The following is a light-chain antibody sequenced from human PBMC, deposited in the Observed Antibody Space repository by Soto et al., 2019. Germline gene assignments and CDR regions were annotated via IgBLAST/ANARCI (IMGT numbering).Light chain of an antibody. J-gene: IGKJ2*01. CDR2: GAS. CDR1: QSITGN. CDR3: QQYGNAPYT. V-gene: IGKV3-20*01. Sequence: EIVMTQSPATLSVSPGERATLSCRASQSITGNLTWYQQKPGQAPRLLMYGASSRATGIPDRFSGGGSGTDFNLSISRLEPEDFAVYYCQQYGNAPYTFGQGTKLEI.